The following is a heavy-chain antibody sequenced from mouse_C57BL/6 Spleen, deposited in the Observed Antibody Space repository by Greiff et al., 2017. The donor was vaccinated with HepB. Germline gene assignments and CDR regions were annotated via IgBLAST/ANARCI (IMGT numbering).Heavy chain of an antibody. CDR3: ARGRGITTVVAPMDY. V-gene: IGHV1-81*01. CDR2: IYPRSGNT. Sequence: QVQLQQSGAELARPGASVKLSCKASGYTFTSYGISWVKQRTGQGLEWIGEIYPRSGNTYYNEKFKGKATLTADKSSSTAYMELRSLPSEDSAVYFCARGRGITTVVAPMDYWGQGTSVTVSS. D-gene: IGHD1-1*01. J-gene: IGHJ4*01. CDR1: GYTFTSYG.